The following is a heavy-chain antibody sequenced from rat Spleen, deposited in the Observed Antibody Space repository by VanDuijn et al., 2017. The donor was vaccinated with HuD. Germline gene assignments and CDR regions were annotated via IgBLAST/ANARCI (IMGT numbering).Heavy chain of an antibody. Sequence: EVQLVESGGGSVQPGRSLKLSCAASGFSFSKYGMQWIRQTPTKGLEWVAAITPSGLTTHYRDSMKGRFTISRDNAKSTLYLQMDSLRSEATATYYCARHNSGYGVMDAWGQGASVTVSS. D-gene: IGHD4-3*01. CDR1: GFSFSKYG. V-gene: IGHV5-19*01. J-gene: IGHJ4*01. CDR2: ITPSGLTT. CDR3: ARHNSGYGVMDA.